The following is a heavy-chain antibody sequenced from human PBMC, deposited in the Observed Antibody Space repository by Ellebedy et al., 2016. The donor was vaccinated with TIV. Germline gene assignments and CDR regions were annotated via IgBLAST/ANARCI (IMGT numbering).Heavy chain of an antibody. CDR1: GFSISSDH. J-gene: IGHJ4*02. V-gene: IGHV4-4*07. D-gene: IGHD6-19*01. Sequence: SETLSLTCSVSGFSISSDHWSWIRQTAGKGLEWIGRIDATGSTNYNPSLESRITMSLDTSTNKFSLRLSSVTAADSAFYYCAKRGYGSGWSYDYWGQGMLVTVSS. CDR2: IDATGST. CDR3: AKRGYGSGWSYDY.